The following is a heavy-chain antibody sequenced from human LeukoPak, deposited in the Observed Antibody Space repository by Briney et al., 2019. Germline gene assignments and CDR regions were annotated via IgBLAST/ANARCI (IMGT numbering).Heavy chain of an antibody. Sequence: PSETLSLTCAVYGGSFRGYYWSWIRQPPGKGLEWIGEINHRGSTKYNPSLKSRVTISVDTSKNQFSLNLRSATAADTAVYYWARGDILTGYSYWGQGTLVTVSS. J-gene: IGHJ4*02. V-gene: IGHV4-34*01. D-gene: IGHD3-9*01. CDR1: GGSFRGYY. CDR3: ARGDILTGYSY. CDR2: INHRGST.